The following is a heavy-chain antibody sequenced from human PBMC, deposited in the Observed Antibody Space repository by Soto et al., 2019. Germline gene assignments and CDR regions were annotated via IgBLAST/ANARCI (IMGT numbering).Heavy chain of an antibody. V-gene: IGHV1-69*12. CDR2: IIPIFGTA. Sequence: QVQLVQSGAEVKKPGSSVKVSCKASGGTFSSYAISWVRQAPGQGLEWMGGIIPIFGTANYAQKFQGRVTITADESTSTAYMELSSLRSEDMAVYYCARCLHPDTAIIRGNWFDPWGQGTLVTVSS. J-gene: IGHJ5*02. CDR3: ARCLHPDTAIIRGNWFDP. D-gene: IGHD5-18*01. CDR1: GGTFSSYA.